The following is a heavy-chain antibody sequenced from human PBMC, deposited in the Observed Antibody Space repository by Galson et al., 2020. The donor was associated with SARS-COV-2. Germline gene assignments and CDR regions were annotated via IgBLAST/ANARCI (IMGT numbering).Heavy chain of an antibody. D-gene: IGHD6-19*01. J-gene: IGHJ6*02. V-gene: IGHV1-46*04. CDR1: GYTFTNYY. CDR2: TNPLHANT. CDR3: ARSTYSSGCPACGVDV. Sequence: ASVKVSCKASGYTFTNYYLHWVRQAPGQGLEWMGMTNPLHANTRYAEELQGRVTMTWDTSTNTLYMELSSLRSEDSALYYCARSTYSSGCPACGVDVWGQGTTVTVSS.